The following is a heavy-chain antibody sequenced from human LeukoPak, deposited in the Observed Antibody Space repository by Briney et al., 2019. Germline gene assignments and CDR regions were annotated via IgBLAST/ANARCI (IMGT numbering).Heavy chain of an antibody. V-gene: IGHV4-34*01. CDR1: GGSFSGYY. D-gene: IGHD6-13*01. CDR3: ARVHSSSWYRAPFDY. Sequence: PSETLSLTCAVYGGSFSGYYWSWIRQPPGKGLEWIGEINHSGSTNYNPSLKSRVTISVDTSKNQFSLKLSSVTAADTAVYYCARVHSSSWYRAPFDYWGQGTLVTVSS. J-gene: IGHJ4*02. CDR2: INHSGST.